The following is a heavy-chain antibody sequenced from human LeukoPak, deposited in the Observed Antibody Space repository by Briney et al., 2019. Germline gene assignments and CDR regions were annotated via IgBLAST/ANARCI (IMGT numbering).Heavy chain of an antibody. J-gene: IGHJ4*02. CDR1: GGSFSGYY. CDR2: INHSGST. V-gene: IGHV4-34*01. Sequence: SETLSLTCAVYGGSFSGYYWSWIRQPPGKGLEWIGEINHSGSTNYNPSLKSRVTISVDTSKNQFSLKPSSVTAADTAVYYCARGIAAAIDYWGQGTLVTVSS. CDR3: ARGIAAAIDY. D-gene: IGHD6-13*01.